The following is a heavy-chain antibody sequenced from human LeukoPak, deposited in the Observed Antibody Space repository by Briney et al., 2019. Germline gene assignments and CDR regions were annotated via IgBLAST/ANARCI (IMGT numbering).Heavy chain of an antibody. CDR1: GGSISSYY. CDR3: ARQYNSGWYSFDY. CDR2: IYYSGST. Sequence: SETLSLTCTVSGGSISSYYWSWIRQPPGKGLEWIGYIYYSGSTNYNPSLKSRVTISVDTSKNQFSLKLSSVTAADTAVYYCARQYNSGWYSFDYWGQGTLVTVSS. J-gene: IGHJ4*02. D-gene: IGHD6-19*01. V-gene: IGHV4-59*01.